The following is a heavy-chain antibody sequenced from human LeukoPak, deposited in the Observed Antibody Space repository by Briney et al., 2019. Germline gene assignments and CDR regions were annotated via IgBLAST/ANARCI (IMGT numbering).Heavy chain of an antibody. CDR2: IYYSGST. CDR3: ARASFGPYDSSGFFGY. V-gene: IGHV4-59*01. Sequence: SSETLSLTCTVSGASLSSYYWTWIRQPPGKGLEWIGYIYYSGSTNYNPSLQRRVTMSVETSKNQFPLNLSSVTAADTAVYYCARASFGPYDSSGFFGYWGQGTLVTVSS. D-gene: IGHD3-22*01. J-gene: IGHJ4*02. CDR1: GASLSSYY.